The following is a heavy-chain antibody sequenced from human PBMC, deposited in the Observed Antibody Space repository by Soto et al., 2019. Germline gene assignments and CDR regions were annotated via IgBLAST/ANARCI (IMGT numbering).Heavy chain of an antibody. J-gene: IGHJ6*01. Sequence: SGTLSLTCTVSGGSVTSGSYYWSWLRQPPGKGLEWIGYIYYSGSTNYNPSLKSRVTISVDTSKNQFSLKLSSVTAADTAVYYXARAGYDILTEYYGMDVWGQGTTVTVSS. CDR3: ARAGYDILTEYYGMDV. CDR1: GGSVTSGSYY. D-gene: IGHD3-9*01. V-gene: IGHV4-61*01. CDR2: IYYSGST.